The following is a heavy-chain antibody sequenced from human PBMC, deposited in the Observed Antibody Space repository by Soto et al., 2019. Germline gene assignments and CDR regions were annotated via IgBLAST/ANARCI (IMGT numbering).Heavy chain of an antibody. CDR2: IWYDGSNK. V-gene: IGHV3-33*01. D-gene: IGHD3-10*01. CDR3: ARDYIMVRGFMDV. J-gene: IGHJ6*02. CDR1: GFTFSSYG. Sequence: GGSLRLSCAASGFTFSSYGMHWVRQAPGKGLEWVAVIWYDGSNKYYADSVKGRFTISRDNSKNTLYLQMNSLSAEDTAVYYCARDYIMVRGFMDVWGQGTTVTVSS.